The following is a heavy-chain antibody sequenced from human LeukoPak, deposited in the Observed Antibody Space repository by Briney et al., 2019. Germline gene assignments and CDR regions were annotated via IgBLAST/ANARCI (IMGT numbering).Heavy chain of an antibody. V-gene: IGHV3-30-3*01. CDR1: GFTFSSYA. D-gene: IGHD6-25*01. J-gene: IGHJ3*02. Sequence: GGSLRLSCAASGFTFSSYAMHWVRQAPGKGLEWVAVISYDGSNKYYADSVKGRFTISRDNSKNTLYLQMNSLRAEDTAVYYCARDRLPVLRGNAFDIWGQGTMVTVSS. CDR3: ARDRLPVLRGNAFDI. CDR2: ISYDGSNK.